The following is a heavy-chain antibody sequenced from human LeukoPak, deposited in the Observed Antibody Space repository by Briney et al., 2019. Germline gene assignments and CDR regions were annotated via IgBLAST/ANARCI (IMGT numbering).Heavy chain of an antibody. CDR1: GFTFRHFA. D-gene: IGHD6-13*01. CDR3: AKGRRVGIAAPIDA. J-gene: IGHJ5*02. Sequence: PGGSLRLSCAASGFTFRHFAMSWVRQAPGKGLEWVSVISGSGTNTYYAESVKGRFTISRDKSNNALYLQMHGLRDEDTALYYCAKGRRVGIAAPIDAWGQGTQVTVSS. V-gene: IGHV3-23*01. CDR2: ISGSGTNT.